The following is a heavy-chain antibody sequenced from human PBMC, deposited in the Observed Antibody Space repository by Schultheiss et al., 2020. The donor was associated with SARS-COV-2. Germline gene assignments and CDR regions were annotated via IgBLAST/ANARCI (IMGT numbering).Heavy chain of an antibody. V-gene: IGHV4-38-2*01. CDR2: INHSGST. J-gene: IGHJ6*03. D-gene: IGHD2-2*01. Sequence: GSLRLSCAVSGYSISSGYYWGWIRQPPGKGLEWIGEINHSGSTNYNPSLKSRVTISVDTSKNQFSLKLSSVTAADTAVYYCARGFVVVPAAGYYYYYMDVWGKGTTVTVSS. CDR1: GYSISSGYY. CDR3: ARGFVVVPAAGYYYYYMDV.